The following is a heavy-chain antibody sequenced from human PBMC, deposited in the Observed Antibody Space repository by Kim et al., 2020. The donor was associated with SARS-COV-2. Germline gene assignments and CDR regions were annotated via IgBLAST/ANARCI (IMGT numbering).Heavy chain of an antibody. J-gene: IGHJ6*02. CDR3: GIAAAGLNYYGMDV. D-gene: IGHD6-13*01. V-gene: IGHV1-18*01. CDR1: GYTFTSYG. Sequence: ASVKVSCKASGYTFTSYGISWVRQAPGQGLEWMGWISAYNGNTNYAQKLQGRVTMTTDTSTSTAYMELRSLRSDDTAVYYCGIAAAGLNYYGMDVWGQGTTVTVSS. CDR2: ISAYNGNT.